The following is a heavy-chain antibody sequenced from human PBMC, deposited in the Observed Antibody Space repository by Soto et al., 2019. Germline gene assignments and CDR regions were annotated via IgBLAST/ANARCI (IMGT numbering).Heavy chain of an antibody. CDR2: ISYDGSNQ. Sequence: LRLSCAASGFTFNIYGMHWVRQAPDKGLEWVALISYDGSNQYYADSVKGRFTISRDNSKNTLFLQMNSLRADDTAVYYCAKDQASGQGSFDSWGQGTLVTSPQ. CDR1: GFTFNIYG. V-gene: IGHV3-30*18. J-gene: IGHJ4*02. CDR3: AKDQASGQGSFDS.